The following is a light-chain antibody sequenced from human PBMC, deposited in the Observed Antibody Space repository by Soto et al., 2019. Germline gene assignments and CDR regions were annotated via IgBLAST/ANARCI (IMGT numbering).Light chain of an antibody. CDR3: QQANSSPPT. CDR1: QGSSSW. V-gene: IGKV1-12*01. J-gene: IGKJ1*01. CDR2: AAS. Sequence: DIQATQSPSPVAASEGYRATITCRASQGSSSWVAWYQQKPGKAPKLPIYAASSLQRGVPSRFSGSGAGTDVTLTISSLQHEDFATYYCQQANSSPPTFGQGTKVDIK.